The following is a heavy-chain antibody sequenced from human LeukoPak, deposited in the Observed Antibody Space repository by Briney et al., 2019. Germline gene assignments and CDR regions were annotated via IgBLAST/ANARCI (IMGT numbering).Heavy chain of an antibody. Sequence: GASVKVSCKASDYTFTNYGITWVRQAPGQGLEWMGWINTHDGHTICAQDLQGRVTMTIDTSTTTAYMELRSLKSDDTAVYYCARAPPGMIMGPGDYWGQGALVIVSS. CDR3: ARAPPGMIMGPGDY. J-gene: IGHJ4*02. D-gene: IGHD3-22*01. CDR2: INTHDGHT. CDR1: DYTFTNYG. V-gene: IGHV1-18*01.